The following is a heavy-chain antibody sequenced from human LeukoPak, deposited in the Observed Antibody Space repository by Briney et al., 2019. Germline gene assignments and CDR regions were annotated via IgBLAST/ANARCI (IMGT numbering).Heavy chain of an antibody. V-gene: IGHV4-39*02. CDR3: ARERYPYGMDV. Sequence: PSETLSLTCTVSGGSISSSSYYWGWIRQPPGKGLEWIGSIYYSGSTYYNPSLKSRVTISVDTSKNQFSLKLSSVTAADTAVYYCARERYPYGMDVWGQGTTVTVSS. CDR1: GGSISSSSYY. J-gene: IGHJ6*02. CDR2: IYYSGST. D-gene: IGHD1-1*01.